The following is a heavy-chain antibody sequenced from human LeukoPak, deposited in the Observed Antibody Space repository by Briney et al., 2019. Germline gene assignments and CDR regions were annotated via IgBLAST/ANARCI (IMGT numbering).Heavy chain of an antibody. D-gene: IGHD3-10*01. CDR1: GFTFSNYW. Sequence: GGSLRLSCAASGFTFSNYWMHWVRQAPGKGLVWVSRINSDGINTSYADSVKGRFTISRDNAKNALNLQMNSLRAEDTAVYYCARTTTHYYGSGTSLYYYYMDVWGKGTTVTISS. CDR3: ARTTTHYYGSGTSLYYYYMDV. V-gene: IGHV3-74*01. J-gene: IGHJ6*03. CDR2: INSDGINT.